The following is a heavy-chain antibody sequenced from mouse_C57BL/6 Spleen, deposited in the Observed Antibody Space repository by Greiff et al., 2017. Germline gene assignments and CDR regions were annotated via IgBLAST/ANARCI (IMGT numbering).Heavy chain of an antibody. Sequence: QVQLQQPGAELVKPGASVQLSCKASGYTFTSYWMHWVKQRPGQVLEWIGMIHPNSGSTNYNEKFKGKATLTVDKSSSTAYMQLSSLTSEDSAVYYCAREGAAQGLFAYWGQGTLVTVSA. CDR3: AREGAAQGLFAY. V-gene: IGHV1-64*01. CDR1: GYTFTSYW. J-gene: IGHJ3*01. CDR2: IHPNSGST. D-gene: IGHD3-2*02.